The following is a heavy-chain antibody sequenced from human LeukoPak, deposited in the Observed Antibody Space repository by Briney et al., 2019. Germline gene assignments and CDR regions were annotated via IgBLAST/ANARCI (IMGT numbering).Heavy chain of an antibody. J-gene: IGHJ4*02. V-gene: IGHV3-11*06. CDR1: GFTFSDYY. CDR2: ISGSSSYA. CDR3: TRTPAPGTLDY. D-gene: IGHD6-13*01. Sequence: GGSLRLSCAASGFTFSDYYMSWIRQAPGKGLEWVSYISGSSSYADYADSVKGRFTISRDNAKNSLYLQMNSLRAEDTAVYYCTRTPAPGTLDYWGQGTLVTVSS.